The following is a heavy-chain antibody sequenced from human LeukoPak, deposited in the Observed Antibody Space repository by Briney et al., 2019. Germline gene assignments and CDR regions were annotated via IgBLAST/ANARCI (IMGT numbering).Heavy chain of an antibody. V-gene: IGHV4-38-2*02. CDR3: AREYSSSSRAFDI. J-gene: IGHJ3*02. Sequence: SETLSLTCAVSGYSISSGYYWGWIRQPPGKGLGWIGSFYHNGNTYYNPSLKSRVTISVDTSKNQFSLKLSSVTAADTAVSYCAREYSSSSRAFDIWGQGTMVTVSS. CDR1: GYSISSGYY. CDR2: FYHNGNT. D-gene: IGHD6-6*01.